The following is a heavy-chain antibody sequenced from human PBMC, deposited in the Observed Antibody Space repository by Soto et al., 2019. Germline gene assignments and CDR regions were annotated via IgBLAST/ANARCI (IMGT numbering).Heavy chain of an antibody. CDR2: FIPIFGTA. CDR3: ARGGYSYDDSTWAYEYYYGMDV. J-gene: IGHJ6*02. CDR1: GGTFSSYA. Sequence: QVQLVQSGAEVKKPGSSVKVSCKASGGTFSSYAISWVRQAPGQGLEWMGGFIPIFGTANYAQKFQGRVTITADETMSTAYMELSSLRTEYTAVYYGARGGYSYDDSTWAYEYYYGMDVWGQGTTVTVSS. D-gene: IGHD5-18*01. V-gene: IGHV1-69*01.